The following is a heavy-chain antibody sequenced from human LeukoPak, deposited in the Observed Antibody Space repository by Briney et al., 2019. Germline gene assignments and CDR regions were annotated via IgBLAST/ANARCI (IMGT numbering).Heavy chain of an antibody. D-gene: IGHD1-26*01. V-gene: IGHV4-4*07. Sequence: SETLSLTCTVSDGSISSYYWSWIRQPAGKGLEWIGRISPSGSTNNNPSLESRVTLSVDTSKNQFSLKLRYVTAADTAVYYCAGVKSGSFLFDYWGQGTLVTVSS. CDR2: ISPSGST. J-gene: IGHJ4*02. CDR1: DGSISSYY. CDR3: AGVKSGSFLFDY.